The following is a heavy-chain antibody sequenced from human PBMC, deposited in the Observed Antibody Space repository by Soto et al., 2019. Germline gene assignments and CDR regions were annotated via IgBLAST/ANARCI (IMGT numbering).Heavy chain of an antibody. CDR1: GGSISSSSYY. Sequence: ASETLSLTCTVSGGSISSSSYYWGWIRQPPGKGLEWIGSIYYSGSTYYNPSLKSRVTISVDTSKNQFSLKLSSVTAADTAVYYCAREGYSYGGYYYYGMDVWGQGTTVTVSS. CDR2: IYYSGST. CDR3: AREGYSYGGYYYYGMDV. D-gene: IGHD5-18*01. V-gene: IGHV4-39*07. J-gene: IGHJ6*02.